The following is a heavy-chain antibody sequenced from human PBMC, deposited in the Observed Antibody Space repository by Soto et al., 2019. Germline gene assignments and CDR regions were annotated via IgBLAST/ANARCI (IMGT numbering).Heavy chain of an antibody. CDR1: GYTFTSYD. CDR3: ARGGPPIDY. CDR2: INPGNGNT. V-gene: IGHV1-3*01. D-gene: IGHD3-16*01. J-gene: IGHJ4*02. Sequence: ASVKVSCKASGYTFTSYDISWVRQATGQRLEWMGWINPGNGNTKYSQKFQGRVTITRDTSASTAYMELSSLRSEDTAVYYCARGGPPIDYWGQGTLVTVSS.